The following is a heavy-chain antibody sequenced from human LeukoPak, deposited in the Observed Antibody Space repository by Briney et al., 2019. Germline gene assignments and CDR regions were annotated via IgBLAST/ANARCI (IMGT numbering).Heavy chain of an antibody. D-gene: IGHD1-1*01. CDR1: GGSISSGDYY. CDR2: IYYSGST. J-gene: IGHJ5*02. CDR3: ARGGLEANWFDP. V-gene: IGHV4-30-4*01. Sequence: SETLSLTCTVSGGSISSGDYYWSWIRQPPGKGLEWNGYIYYSGSTYYNPSLKSRVTISVDTSKNQFSLKLSSVTAADTAVYYCARGGLEANWFDPWGQGTLVTVSS.